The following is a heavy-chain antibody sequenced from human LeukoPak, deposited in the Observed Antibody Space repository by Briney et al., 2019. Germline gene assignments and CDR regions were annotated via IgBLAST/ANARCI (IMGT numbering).Heavy chain of an antibody. CDR3: ARHGRRSITIFGVVYGDY. J-gene: IGHJ4*02. CDR2: IYPGDSDT. D-gene: IGHD3-3*01. V-gene: IGHV5-51*01. Sequence: GESLKISCKGSGSRFTSYWIGWVRQMPGKGLEWMGIIYPGDSDTRYSPSFQGQVTISADKSISTAYLQWSSLKASDTAMYYCARHGRRSITIFGVVYGDYWGQGTLVTVSS. CDR1: GSRFTSYW.